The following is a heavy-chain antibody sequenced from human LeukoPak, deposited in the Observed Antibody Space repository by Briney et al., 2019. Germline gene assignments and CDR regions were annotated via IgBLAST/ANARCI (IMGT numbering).Heavy chain of an antibody. CDR3: ARAIVVVAAMDV. Sequence: ASVKVSCKASGYTFTSYGISWVRQAPGQGLEWMGIINPSGGSTSYAQKFQGRVTMTRDMSTSTVYMELSSLRSEDTAVYYCARAIVVVAAMDVWGKGTTVTVSS. CDR1: GYTFTSYG. V-gene: IGHV1-46*01. J-gene: IGHJ6*04. D-gene: IGHD2-15*01. CDR2: INPSGGST.